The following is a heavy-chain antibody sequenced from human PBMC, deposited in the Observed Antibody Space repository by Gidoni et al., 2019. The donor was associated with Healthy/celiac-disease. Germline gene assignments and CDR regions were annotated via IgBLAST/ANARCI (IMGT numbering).Heavy chain of an antibody. D-gene: IGHD2-15*01. CDR3: ARSQFVAVAAPYYFDY. J-gene: IGHJ4*02. CDR2: IIPIFGTA. V-gene: IGHV1-69*01. CDR1: GATFSSYA. Sequence: QVQLVQSGAEVKKPGSSVMVSCKASGATFSSYAISWVRQAPGQGLEWMGGIIPIFGTANYAQKFQGRVTITADESTSTAYMELSSLRSEDTAVYYCARSQFVAVAAPYYFDYWGQGTLVTVSS.